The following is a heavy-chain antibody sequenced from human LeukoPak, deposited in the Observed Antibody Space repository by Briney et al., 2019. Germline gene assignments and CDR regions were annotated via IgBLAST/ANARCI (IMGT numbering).Heavy chain of an antibody. V-gene: IGHV4-59*01. Sequence: SETLSLTCTVSGGSISLYYRSWIRHPPGKVLEWIGYIYYGGSTNSDSSLKSRVTISVDSSKNQFSLKLSSVTAADTAVYYCASVDCSGGSCYAFDIWGQGTMVTVSS. CDR2: IYYGGST. CDR1: GGSISLYY. J-gene: IGHJ3*02. D-gene: IGHD2-15*01. CDR3: ASVDCSGGSCYAFDI.